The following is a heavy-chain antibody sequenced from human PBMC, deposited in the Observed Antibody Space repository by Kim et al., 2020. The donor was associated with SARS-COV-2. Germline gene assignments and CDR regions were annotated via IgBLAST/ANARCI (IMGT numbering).Heavy chain of an antibody. Sequence: CNPSLKSRVTISVDTSKNQFSLKLSSVTAADTAVYYCARREAVAGAQWNYWGQGTLVTVSS. J-gene: IGHJ4*02. D-gene: IGHD6-19*01. CDR3: ARREAVAGAQWNY. V-gene: IGHV4-39*01.